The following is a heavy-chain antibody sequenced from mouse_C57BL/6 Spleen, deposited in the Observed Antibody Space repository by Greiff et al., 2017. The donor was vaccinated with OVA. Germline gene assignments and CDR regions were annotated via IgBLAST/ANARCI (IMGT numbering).Heavy chain of an antibody. CDR1: GYAFSSSW. D-gene: IGHD1-1*01. V-gene: IGHV1-82*01. Sequence: VQLQQSGPELVKPGASVKISCKASGYAFSSSWMTWVKQRPGKGLEWIGRIYPGDGDTNYNGKFKGKATLTADKSSSTAYMQLSSLTSEDSAVYFCARDLITTVVADWGQGTTLTVSS. CDR3: ARDLITTVVAD. J-gene: IGHJ2*01. CDR2: IYPGDGDT.